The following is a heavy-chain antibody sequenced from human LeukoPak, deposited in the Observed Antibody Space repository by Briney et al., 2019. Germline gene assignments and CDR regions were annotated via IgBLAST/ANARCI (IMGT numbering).Heavy chain of an antibody. CDR1: GYTFTSYD. D-gene: IGHD3-3*01. CDR2: MNPNSGNT. V-gene: IGHV1-8*01. Sequence: ASVKVSCKASGYTFTSYDINWVRQATGQGLEWMGWMNPNSGNTGYAQKFQGRVTMTRDTSISTAYMELSRLRSDDTAVYYCARTMGRITIFGVVIILNGMDVWGQGTTVTVSS. CDR3: ARTMGRITIFGVVIILNGMDV. J-gene: IGHJ6*02.